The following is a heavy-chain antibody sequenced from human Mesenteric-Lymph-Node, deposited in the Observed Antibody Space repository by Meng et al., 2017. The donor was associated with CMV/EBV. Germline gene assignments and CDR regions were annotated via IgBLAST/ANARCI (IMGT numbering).Heavy chain of an antibody. V-gene: IGHV3-74*01. Sequence: GESLKISCAASGFTFSSYWMHWVRQAPGKGLVWVSRINSDGSSTSYADSVKGRFTISRDNAKNTLYLQMNSLRAEDTAVYYCARGDGYCSSTSCYPFDYWGQGTLVTVSS. CDR3: ARGDGYCSSTSCYPFDY. CDR2: INSDGSST. CDR1: GFTFSSYW. D-gene: IGHD2-2*03. J-gene: IGHJ4*02.